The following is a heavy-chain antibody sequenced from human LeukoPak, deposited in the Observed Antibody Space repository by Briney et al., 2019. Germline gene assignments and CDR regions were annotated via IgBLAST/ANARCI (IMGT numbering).Heavy chain of an antibody. J-gene: IGHJ6*03. CDR1: GGTFSSYA. CDR2: IIPILGIA. D-gene: IGHD3-3*01. Sequence: AASVKVSCKASGGTFSSYAISWVRQAPGQGLEWMGRIIPILGIANYAQKFQGRVTITADKSTSTAYMELSSLRSEDTAVYYCARNDFWSGRPNGVIDYYYYMDVWGKGTTVTVSS. CDR3: ARNDFWSGRPNGVIDYYYYMDV. V-gene: IGHV1-69*04.